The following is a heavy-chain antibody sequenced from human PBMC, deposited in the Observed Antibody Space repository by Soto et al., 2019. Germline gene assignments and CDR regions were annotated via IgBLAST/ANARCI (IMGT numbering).Heavy chain of an antibody. D-gene: IGHD4-17*01. CDR3: ARRDSHGYFRYFDN. Sequence: QVQLVQSGAEVKRPGSSVKVSCKASGGTFSSYPISWVRQAPGQGLEWMGGTNGNLGTGNYAQKFRGRLTITTAISTTTAYMELSSLPSEDTAVYYCARRDSHGYFRYFDNWGQGTLVTVSS. V-gene: IGHV1-69*06. CDR1: GGTFSSYP. CDR2: TNGNLGTG. J-gene: IGHJ4*02.